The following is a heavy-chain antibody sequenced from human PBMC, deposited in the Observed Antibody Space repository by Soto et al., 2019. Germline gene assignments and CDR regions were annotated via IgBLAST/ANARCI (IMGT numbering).Heavy chain of an antibody. D-gene: IGHD3-22*01. Sequence: SVKVSCKASGGTFSSYAISWVRQAPGQGLEWMGGIIPIFGTANYAQKFQGRVTITADESTGTTDMESSSLRSEXTGVYYCARGEVSMMGTGFDPRCQRILVPVSS. CDR3: ARGEVSMMGTGFDP. V-gene: IGHV1-69*13. CDR2: IIPIFGTA. CDR1: GGTFSSYA. J-gene: IGHJ5*02.